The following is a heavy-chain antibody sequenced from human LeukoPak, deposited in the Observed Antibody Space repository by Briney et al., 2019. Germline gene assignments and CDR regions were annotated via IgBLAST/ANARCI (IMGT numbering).Heavy chain of an antibody. J-gene: IGHJ6*02. CDR2: IIPILGIA. D-gene: IGHD3-9*01. V-gene: IGHV1-69*04. Sequence: SVKVSCKASGGTFSSYAISWVRPAPGQGLEWMGRIIPILGIANYAQKFQGRVTITADKSTSTAYMELSSLRSEDTAVYYCASPMRYDILTGYHGMDVWGQGTTVTVSS. CDR1: GGTFSSYA. CDR3: ASPMRYDILTGYHGMDV.